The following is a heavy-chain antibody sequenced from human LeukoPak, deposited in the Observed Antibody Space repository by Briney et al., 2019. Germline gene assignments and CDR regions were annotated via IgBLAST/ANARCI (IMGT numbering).Heavy chain of an antibody. Sequence: PSGGSTSYAQKFQGRVTMTRDTSTSTVYMELSSLRSEDTAVYYCARGFPYYYDSSGYPPDYWGQGTLVTVSS. D-gene: IGHD3-22*01. V-gene: IGHV1-46*01. CDR3: ARGFPYYYDSSGYPPDY. J-gene: IGHJ4*02. CDR2: PSGGST.